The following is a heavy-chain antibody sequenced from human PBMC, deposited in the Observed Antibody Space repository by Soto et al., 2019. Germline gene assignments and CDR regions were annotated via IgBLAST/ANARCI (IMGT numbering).Heavy chain of an antibody. J-gene: IGHJ4*02. CDR2: ISSSSSYT. V-gene: IGHV3-11*06. Sequence: QVQLVESGGGLLKTGGSLRLSCAASGFTLSDYYMSWIRQAPGKGLEWVSYISSSSSYTNYADSVKGRFTISRDNAKNSLYLQMNSLRAEDTAVYYCAREVGDGYSSFDYWGQGTLVTVTS. CDR1: GFTLSDYY. CDR3: AREVGDGYSSFDY. D-gene: IGHD5-18*01.